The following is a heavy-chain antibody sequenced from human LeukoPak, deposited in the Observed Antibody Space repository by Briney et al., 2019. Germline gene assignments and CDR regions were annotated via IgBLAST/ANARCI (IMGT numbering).Heavy chain of an antibody. CDR3: ARGSRDSSSWYEGRSLFDP. Sequence: GGSLRLSCAASGFTFSTYAMSWVRQAPGKGLEWVSSISSSSSYIYYADSVKGRFTISRDNAKNSLYLQMNSLRAEDTAVYYCARGSRDSSSWYEGRSLFDPWGQGTLVTVSS. J-gene: IGHJ5*02. CDR2: ISSSSSYI. V-gene: IGHV3-21*01. D-gene: IGHD6-13*01. CDR1: GFTFSTYA.